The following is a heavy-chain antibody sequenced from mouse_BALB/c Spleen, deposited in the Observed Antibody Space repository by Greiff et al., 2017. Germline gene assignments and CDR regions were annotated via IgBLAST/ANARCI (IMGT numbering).Heavy chain of an antibody. V-gene: IGHV1-14*01. J-gene: IGHJ4*01. D-gene: IGHD1-2*01. CDR3: ARPSTTATLYYYAMDY. CDR2: INPYNDGT. CDR1: GYTFTSYV. Sequence: EVQLQESGPELVKPGASVKMSCKASGYTFTSYVMHWVKQKPGQGLEWIGYINPYNDGTKYNEKFKGKATLTSDKSSSTAYMELSSLTSEDSAVYYCARPSTTATLYYYAMDYWGQGTSVTVSS.